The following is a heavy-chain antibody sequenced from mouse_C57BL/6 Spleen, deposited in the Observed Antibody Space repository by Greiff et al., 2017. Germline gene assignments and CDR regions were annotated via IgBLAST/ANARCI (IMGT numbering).Heavy chain of an antibody. J-gene: IGHJ4*01. CDR1: GYTFTSYW. V-gene: IGHV1-7*01. CDR3: ARSFITTVVEDYYAMDY. D-gene: IGHD1-1*01. Sequence: VQLQQSGAELAKPGASVKLSCKASGYTFTSYWMHWVKQRPGQGLEWIGYINPSSGYTKYNQKFKDKATLTADKSSSTAYMQLSSLTYEDSAVYYCARSFITTVVEDYYAMDYWGQGTSVTVSS. CDR2: INPSSGYT.